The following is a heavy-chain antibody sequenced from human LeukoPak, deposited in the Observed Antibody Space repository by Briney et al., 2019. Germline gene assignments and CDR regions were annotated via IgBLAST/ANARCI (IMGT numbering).Heavy chain of an antibody. CDR3: ARGNLEWAAGTRWFDP. CDR2: INRRGST. D-gene: IGHD6-13*01. Sequence: SETLSLTCAVYGESFSGYHWSWIRQPPGKGLEWIGEINRRGSTNYNPSLKSRVSISVDTSMNQFSLKLSSVTAADTAVYYCARGNLEWAAGTRWFDPWGQGTLVTVSS. V-gene: IGHV4-34*01. J-gene: IGHJ5*02. CDR1: GESFSGYH.